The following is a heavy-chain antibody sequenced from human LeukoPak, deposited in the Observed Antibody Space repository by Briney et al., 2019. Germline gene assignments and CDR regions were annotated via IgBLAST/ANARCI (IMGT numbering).Heavy chain of an antibody. V-gene: IGHV1-69*04. D-gene: IGHD5-12*01. CDR1: GGTFSSYA. CDR2: IIPILGIA. Sequence: VASVKVSCKASGGTFSSYAISWVRQAPGQGLEWMGRIIPILGIANYAQKFHGRVTITADKSTSTAYMELSSLRSEDTAVYYCAREDIVATIALFDYWGQGTLVTVSS. J-gene: IGHJ4*02. CDR3: AREDIVATIALFDY.